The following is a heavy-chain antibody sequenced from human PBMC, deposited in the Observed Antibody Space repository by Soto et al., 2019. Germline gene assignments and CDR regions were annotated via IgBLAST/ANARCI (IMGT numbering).Heavy chain of an antibody. V-gene: IGHV4-4*07. J-gene: IGHJ4*02. D-gene: IGHD4-17*01. Sequence: NPSETLSLTCTVSGGSISSYYWSWIRQPAGKGLEWIGRIYTSGSTNYNPSLKSRVTMSVDTSKNQFSLKLSSVTAADTAVYYCARSTPDYGDYGPYYFDYWGQGTLVTVSS. CDR3: ARSTPDYGDYGPYYFDY. CDR2: IYTSGST. CDR1: GGSISSYY.